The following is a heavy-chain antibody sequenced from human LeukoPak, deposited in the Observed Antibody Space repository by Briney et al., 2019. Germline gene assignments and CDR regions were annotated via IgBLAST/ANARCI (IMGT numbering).Heavy chain of an antibody. CDR1: GFTLSTYA. Sequence: ASVKVSCKASGFTLSTYAIHWVRQAPGQGLEWMGWINVGNGNVKYSQKFQGRVTITRDTSASTVYMELSRLRLEDTAIYYCARGHMVTTWKDFDYWGQGTLVALSS. CDR3: ARGHMVTTWKDFDY. CDR2: INVGNGNV. V-gene: IGHV1-3*01. D-gene: IGHD4-17*01. J-gene: IGHJ4*02.